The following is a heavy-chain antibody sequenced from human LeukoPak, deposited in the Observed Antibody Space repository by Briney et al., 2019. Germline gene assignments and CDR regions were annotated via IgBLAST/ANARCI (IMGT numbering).Heavy chain of an antibody. CDR1: GFTFSSYW. Sequence: PGGSLRLSCAASGFTFSSYWMSWVRRAAGEGLEWVANIKQDGSEKYYVDSMKSRFTISRDNAKNSMYLQMNSLSAENTAIYSCASDEYSSSFDYWGQGTLVTVSS. CDR3: ASDEYSSSFDY. V-gene: IGHV3-7*01. J-gene: IGHJ4*02. D-gene: IGHD6-6*01. CDR2: IKQDGSEK.